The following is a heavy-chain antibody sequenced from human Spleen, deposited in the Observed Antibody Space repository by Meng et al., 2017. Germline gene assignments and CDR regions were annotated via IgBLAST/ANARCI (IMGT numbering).Heavy chain of an antibody. J-gene: IGHJ6*02. Sequence: ESLRLSCKGSGYTFTRYWIAWVRQMPGKGLEYMGNIYPADSDTRYSPSFQGQVTISADQSIHTAYLQWSSLKASDTAMYYCATGLYYYGMDVWGQGTTVTVSS. CDR3: ATGLYYYGMDV. V-gene: IGHV5-51*01. CDR1: GYTFTRYW. D-gene: IGHD1-14*01. CDR2: IYPADSDT.